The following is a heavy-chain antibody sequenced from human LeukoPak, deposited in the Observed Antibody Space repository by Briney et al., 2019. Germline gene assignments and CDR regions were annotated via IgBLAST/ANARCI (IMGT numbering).Heavy chain of an antibody. CDR2: ISGSSGTI. J-gene: IGHJ6*03. CDR3: ARRSEFGVLYYMDV. Sequence: PGGSLRLSCAASGFTFSAYSMNWVSQAPGKGLEWVSYISGSSGTIYYADSVKGRFTISRDNAKNSLYLQMNSLRAEDTAVYYCARRSEFGVLYYMDVWGKGTTVTVS. V-gene: IGHV3-48*01. D-gene: IGHD3-16*01. CDR1: GFTFSAYS.